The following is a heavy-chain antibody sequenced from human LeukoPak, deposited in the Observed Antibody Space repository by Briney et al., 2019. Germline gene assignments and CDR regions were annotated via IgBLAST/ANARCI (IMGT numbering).Heavy chain of an antibody. Sequence: KPGGSLRLSCAASGFTFSSYSMNWVRQAPGKGLEWVSSISSSSSYIYYADSVKGRFTISRDSAKNSLYLQMNSLRAEDTAVYYCARRPGGVYYYYYGMDVWGQGTTVTVSS. J-gene: IGHJ6*02. CDR1: GFTFSSYS. V-gene: IGHV3-21*01. CDR2: ISSSSSYI. D-gene: IGHD3-16*01. CDR3: ARRPGGVYYYYYGMDV.